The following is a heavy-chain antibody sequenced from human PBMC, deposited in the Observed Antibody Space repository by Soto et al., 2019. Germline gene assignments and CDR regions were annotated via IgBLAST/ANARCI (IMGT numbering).Heavy chain of an antibody. CDR1: GFTLSNDL. CDR2: ISADGSDT. Sequence: EVLLVESGGVLVQPGGSLRLSCSASGFTLSNDLVHWVRQSPGKGLVWVSRISADGSDTAYAYSVKGRFSISRDNARNAVYLQMSSLIVDDTPVYYCLSKAQSGPWRAWGQGPLLTVAS. V-gene: IGHV3-74*01. CDR3: LSKAQSGPWRA. J-gene: IGHJ5*02. D-gene: IGHD6-25*01.